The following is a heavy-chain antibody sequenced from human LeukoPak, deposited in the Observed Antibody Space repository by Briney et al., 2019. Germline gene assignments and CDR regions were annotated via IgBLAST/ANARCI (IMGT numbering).Heavy chain of an antibody. D-gene: IGHD3-10*01. CDR1: GFTCSSYW. Sequence: GGSLRLSCAASGFTCSSYWMNWVRQAPRKGLVWVSRIASDGSSTTYADSVKGRFSISRDNAKNSLYLQMNSLRAEDTAVYYCARDGSGSSIFDYWGQGTLVTVSS. CDR2: IASDGSST. J-gene: IGHJ4*02. CDR3: ARDGSGSSIFDY. V-gene: IGHV3-74*01.